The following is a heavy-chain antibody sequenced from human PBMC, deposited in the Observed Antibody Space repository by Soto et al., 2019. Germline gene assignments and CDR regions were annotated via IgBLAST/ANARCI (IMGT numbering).Heavy chain of an antibody. Sequence: SETLSLTCTVSGGSISSGGYYWSWIRQHPGKGLEWIGYIYYSGSTYYNPSLKSRVTISVDTSKNQFSLKLSSVTAADTAVYYCATVPLKRAGWFDPWGQGTLVTVSS. CDR1: GGSISSGGYY. CDR3: ATVPLKRAGWFDP. CDR2: IYYSGST. V-gene: IGHV4-31*03. D-gene: IGHD4-17*01. J-gene: IGHJ5*02.